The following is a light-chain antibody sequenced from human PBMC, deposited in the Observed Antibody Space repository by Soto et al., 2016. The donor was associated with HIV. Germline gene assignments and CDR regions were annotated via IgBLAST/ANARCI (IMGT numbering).Light chain of an antibody. V-gene: IGLV3-1*01. J-gene: IGLJ2*01. Sequence: SYELTQPPSVSVSPGQTATITCSGDKLGDKYVCWYQQKPGQSPALLIYQDTIRPSGVSERFSGSTSGTTVTLTISRVQSEDEADYYCQSADFIGLYVLFGGGTTLTVL. CDR3: QSADFIGLYVL. CDR2: QDT. CDR1: KLGDKY.